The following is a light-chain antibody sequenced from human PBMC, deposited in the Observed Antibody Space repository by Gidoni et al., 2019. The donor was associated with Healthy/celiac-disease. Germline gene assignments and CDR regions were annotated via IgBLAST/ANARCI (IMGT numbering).Light chain of an antibody. CDR2: LGS. CDR3: MQARKTPPWT. CDR1: PSLLHSNGYNY. Sequence: EIVMTQSPLSLPVTPGEPASISCRSSPSLLHSNGYNYLDWYQQKPGQSPQLLIYLGSNRASGVPDRFSGSGSGTDFTLKISRVEAEDVGVYYCMQARKTPPWTFGQGTKVEIK. V-gene: IGKV2-28*01. J-gene: IGKJ1*01.